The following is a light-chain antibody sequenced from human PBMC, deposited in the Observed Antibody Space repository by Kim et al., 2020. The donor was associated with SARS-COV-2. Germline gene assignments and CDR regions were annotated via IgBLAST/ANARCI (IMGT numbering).Light chain of an antibody. CDR2: DAS. CDR3: QQYNS. V-gene: IGKV1-5*01. J-gene: IGKJ2*01. CDR1: QSISSW. Sequence: DIQMTQSPSTLSASVGDRVTITCRASQSISSWLAWYQQKPGKGPKLLIYDASSLESGVPSRFSGSGSGTEFTLTISSLQPDDFATYYCQQYNSFGQGTKLEI.